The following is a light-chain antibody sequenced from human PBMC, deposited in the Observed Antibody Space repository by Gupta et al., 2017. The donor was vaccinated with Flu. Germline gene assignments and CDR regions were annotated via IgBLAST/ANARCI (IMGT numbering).Light chain of an antibody. CDR1: QGISSY. J-gene: IGKJ1*01. CDR3: QPEYSYPRA. V-gene: IGKV1-8*01. Sequence: AIRMTQSPSSFSASTGDRVTITCRASQGISSYLAWYQQKPGKAPKLLIYAASTLQSGVPSRFSGSGSGTDFTLTISCLQSEDFATYDCQPEYSYPRAFGQGHKVAIK. CDR2: AAS.